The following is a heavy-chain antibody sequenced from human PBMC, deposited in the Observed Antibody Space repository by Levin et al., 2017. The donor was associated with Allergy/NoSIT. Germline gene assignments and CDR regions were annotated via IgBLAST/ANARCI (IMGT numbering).Heavy chain of an antibody. V-gene: IGHV3-11*05. CDR2: ISNSGTYT. J-gene: IGHJ4*01. CDR3: ARVVRSIGYYFDF. CDR1: GFAFSDYY. D-gene: IGHD1-26*01. Sequence: GGSLRISCAASGFAFSDYYMSFVRQSPGRGLEWISYISNSGTYTRYADSVKGRFTISRDNAKNSLYLQMNSLRAEDTAMYYCARVVRSIGYYFDFWGHGSLVTVSS.